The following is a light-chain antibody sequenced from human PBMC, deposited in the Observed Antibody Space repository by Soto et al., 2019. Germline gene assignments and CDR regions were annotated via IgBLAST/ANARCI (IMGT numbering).Light chain of an antibody. J-gene: IGKJ1*01. CDR1: ESVSSK. V-gene: IGKV3-15*01. CDR2: GAS. CDR3: QQYNNWWT. Sequence: ELVMTQSPATLSVSPGERATLSCRASESVSSKLAWYQQKPGQAPRLLIYGASTRATGIPARFSGRGSGTEFAVTISSLQSEDFAVYYCQQYNNWWTFGQGTKVEIK.